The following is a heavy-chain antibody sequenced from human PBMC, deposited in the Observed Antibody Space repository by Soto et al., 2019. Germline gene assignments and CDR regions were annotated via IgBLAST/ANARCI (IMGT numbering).Heavy chain of an antibody. Sequence: PSETLSLTCTVSGGSITSDSWSWIRQPPGRGLEWIGFMYYSGRSSYNPSLKSRVTISLDTSENQFSLELTSVTAADTAVYYCARGRPRGYSYGSSDYWGQGTLVTVSS. D-gene: IGHD5-18*01. CDR2: MYYSGRS. CDR1: GGSITSDS. J-gene: IGHJ4*02. V-gene: IGHV4-59*01. CDR3: ARGRPRGYSYGSSDY.